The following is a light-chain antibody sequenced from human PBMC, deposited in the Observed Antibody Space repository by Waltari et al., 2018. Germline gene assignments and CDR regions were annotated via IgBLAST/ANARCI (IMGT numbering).Light chain of an antibody. V-gene: IGKV3-20*01. CDR2: DAS. Sequence: EIVFTHSPGTLSLSQGERATLSCRASQRVSRYLAWDQQKPGQAPRLLIYDASTRATGSPDRFSGSGSGTDFSLTISRLEPEDFAVYYCQKYGRLPATFGQGTKVEIK. CDR3: QKYGRLPAT. J-gene: IGKJ1*01. CDR1: QRVSRY.